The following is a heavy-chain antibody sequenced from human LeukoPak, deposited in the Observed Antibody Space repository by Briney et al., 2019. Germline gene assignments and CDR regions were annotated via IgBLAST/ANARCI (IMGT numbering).Heavy chain of an antibody. V-gene: IGHV4-4*07. Sequence: SETLSLTCTVSGTFVSSYYWSWIRQPAGRGLEWIGRIYTRGSTNYNPSLQSRVSMSVDSSKSQFSLRLTSVTAADTAIYYCARGRYCSATTCSGGDAFDIWGQGTVVTVSS. CDR2: IYTRGST. CDR3: ARGRYCSATTCSGGDAFDI. CDR1: GTFVSSYY. J-gene: IGHJ3*02. D-gene: IGHD2-8*02.